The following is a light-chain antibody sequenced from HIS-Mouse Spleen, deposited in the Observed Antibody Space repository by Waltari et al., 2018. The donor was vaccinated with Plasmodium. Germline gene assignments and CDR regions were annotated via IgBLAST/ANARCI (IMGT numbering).Light chain of an antibody. CDR3: QQYNNWSFT. Sequence: EIVMTQSPATLSASPGERATLSCRASQSVSSNLAWYQQKPGQAPRLRIYGASTMATGIPARFSGSGSGTEFTLTISSLQSEDFAVYYCQQYNNWSFTFGPGTKVDIK. CDR1: QSVSSN. V-gene: IGKV3-15*01. J-gene: IGKJ3*01. CDR2: GAS.